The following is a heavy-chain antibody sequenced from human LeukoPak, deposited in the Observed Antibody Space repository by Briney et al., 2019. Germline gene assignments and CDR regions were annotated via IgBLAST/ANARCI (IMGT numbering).Heavy chain of an antibody. Sequence: GGSRRLSCAASGFIFTNYWMDWVRQAPGKGLEWVASIKQDGSEKYYLDSVKGRFTISRDNAKNSLYLQVNSLRTEDTAMYYCARGDSFSSPDDAFDIWGQGTMVTVSS. V-gene: IGHV3-7*05. D-gene: IGHD6-6*01. J-gene: IGHJ3*02. CDR2: IKQDGSEK. CDR3: ARGDSFSSPDDAFDI. CDR1: GFIFTNYW.